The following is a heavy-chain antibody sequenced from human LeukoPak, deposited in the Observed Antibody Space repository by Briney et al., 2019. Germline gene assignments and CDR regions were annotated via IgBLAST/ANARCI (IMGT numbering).Heavy chain of an antibody. CDR3: ARFGQLVLGSRYYYGMDV. V-gene: IGHV3-7*01. Sequence: PGGSLRLSCAASGFTFSSYWMSWVRQAPGKGLEWVANIKQDGSEKYYVDSVKGRFTISRDNAKNSLYLQMNSLRAEDTAVYYCARFGQLVLGSRYYYGMDVWGQGTTVTVSS. CDR2: IKQDGSEK. J-gene: IGHJ6*02. D-gene: IGHD6-6*01. CDR1: GFTFSSYW.